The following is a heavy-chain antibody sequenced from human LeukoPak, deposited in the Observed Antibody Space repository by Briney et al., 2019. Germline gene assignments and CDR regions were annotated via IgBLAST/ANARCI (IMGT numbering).Heavy chain of an antibody. J-gene: IGHJ6*02. D-gene: IGHD4-17*01. Sequence: PGGSLRLSCAAPGFTFSSYEMNWVRQAPGKGLEWVGRIKSKADGGTTDYAAPVKGRFTISRDDSKNTLYLQMNSLKTEDTAVYYCTTDSPDYGDPHSEYYYYGMDVWGQGTTVTVSS. CDR1: GFTFSSYE. V-gene: IGHV3-15*01. CDR2: IKSKADGGTT. CDR3: TTDSPDYGDPHSEYYYYGMDV.